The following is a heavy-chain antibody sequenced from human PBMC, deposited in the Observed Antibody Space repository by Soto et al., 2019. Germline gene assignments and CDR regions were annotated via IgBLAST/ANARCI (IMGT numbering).Heavy chain of an antibody. D-gene: IGHD1-20*01. CDR1: GGSISNHY. J-gene: IGHJ4*02. CDR3: ARDNWYYEY. Sequence: SETLSLTCTVSGGSISNHYWSWIRQPPGKGLEWIGYIYYNGNTNYNPSLKSRVTMSVDTSKNQISLKLSSVTAADTAVYYCARDNWYYEYWGQGTLVTVSS. V-gene: IGHV4-59*11. CDR2: IYYNGNT.